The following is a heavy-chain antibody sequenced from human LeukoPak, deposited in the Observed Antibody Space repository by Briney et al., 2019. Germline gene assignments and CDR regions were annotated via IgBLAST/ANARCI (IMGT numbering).Heavy chain of an antibody. CDR2: IYYSGST. V-gene: IGHV4-59*01. CDR3: ARGGSRTSDY. D-gene: IGHD3-10*01. J-gene: IGHJ4*02. Sequence: SETLSLTCTVSGGSISSYYWSWIRQPPGKGLEWIWYIYYSGSTNYNPSLKSRVTISVDTSKNQFSLKLSSVTAADTAVYYCARGGSRTSDYWGQGTLVTVSS. CDR1: GGSISSYY.